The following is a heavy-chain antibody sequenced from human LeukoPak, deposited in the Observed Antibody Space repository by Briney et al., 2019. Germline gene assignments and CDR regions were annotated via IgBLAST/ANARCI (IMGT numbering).Heavy chain of an antibody. Sequence: PGASLRLSCAASGFTFSSYAMSWVRQAPGKGLEWVSAISGSGGSTYYADSVKGRFTISRDNSKNTLYLQMNSLRAEDTAVYYCAKDLAITMIVVGLFDYWGQGTLVTVPS. CDR1: GFTFSSYA. D-gene: IGHD3-22*01. V-gene: IGHV3-23*01. CDR2: ISGSGGST. CDR3: AKDLAITMIVVGLFDY. J-gene: IGHJ4*02.